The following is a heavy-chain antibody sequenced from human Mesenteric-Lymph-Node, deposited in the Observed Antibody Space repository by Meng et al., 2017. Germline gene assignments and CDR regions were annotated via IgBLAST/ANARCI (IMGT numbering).Heavy chain of an antibody. V-gene: IGHV4-61*01. D-gene: IGHD3-3*01. CDR2: IYYSGST. J-gene: IGHJ4*02. CDR3: AITYYDFWSGYYAFDY. CDR1: GGSVSRGSYY. Sequence: VQLQGSGPGLVRPSETLSLTCTVSGGSVSRGSYYWSWIRQPPGKGLEWIGYIYYSGSTNYNPSLKSRVTISVDTSKNQFSLKLSSVTAADTAVYYCAITYYDFWSGYYAFDYWGQGTLVTVSS.